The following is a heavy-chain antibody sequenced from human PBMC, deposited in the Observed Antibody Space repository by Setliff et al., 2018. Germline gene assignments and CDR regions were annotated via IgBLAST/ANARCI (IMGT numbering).Heavy chain of an antibody. J-gene: IGHJ4*02. V-gene: IGHV4-59*01. CDR3: ARGGTFRYFDY. CDR2: VYYSGTA. Sequence: LTCTVSGGSFTPYYWSWIRQPPGKGLEWIGYVYYSGTAYYNPSLKSRVTVIVDTSKNQFSLRLSSVTAADTAVYYCARGGTFRYFDYWGQGTPVTVSS. CDR1: GGSFTPYY. D-gene: IGHD5-12*01.